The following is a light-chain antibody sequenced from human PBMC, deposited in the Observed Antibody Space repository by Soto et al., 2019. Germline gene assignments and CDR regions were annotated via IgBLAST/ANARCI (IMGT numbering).Light chain of an antibody. V-gene: IGKV3-11*01. CDR2: DIS. CDR3: QQRSNRIT. J-gene: IGKJ5*01. Sequence: FVLTQSPATLSFSPGDIAILSCRASQSVAGSLAWYQQKPGQAPRLLIYDISTRAAAIPARFSGSGSGTDFTLTVSSLEPEDFALYYCQQRSNRITFGQGTRL. CDR1: QSVAGS.